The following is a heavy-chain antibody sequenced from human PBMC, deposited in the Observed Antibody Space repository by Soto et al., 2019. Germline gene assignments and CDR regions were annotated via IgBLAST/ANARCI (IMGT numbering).Heavy chain of an antibody. CDR1: GFTFSSHG. CDR3: VRDGWYSIQAPY. CDR2: IWYDGSNK. D-gene: IGHD6-19*01. Sequence: QVQLVESGGGVVQPGRSLRLSCAASGFTFSSHGMHWVRQAPGKGLEWVAVIWYDGSNKYYADSVKGRFTISRDDSKYMVYLQMNSLRAEDTAVYYCVRDGWYSIQAPYWGQGTLVTVSS. V-gene: IGHV3-33*01. J-gene: IGHJ4*02.